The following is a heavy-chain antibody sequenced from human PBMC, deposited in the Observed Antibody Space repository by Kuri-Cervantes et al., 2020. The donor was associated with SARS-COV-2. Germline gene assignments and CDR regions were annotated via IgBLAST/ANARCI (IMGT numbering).Heavy chain of an antibody. D-gene: IGHD3-10*01. CDR1: GFTFSSYW. Sequence: GGSLRLSCAVSGFTFSSYWMHWVRQAPGKGLVWVSRINSDGSGTRYAESVKGRFTISRDNAKNSLYLQMNSLRAEDTAVYYCARDRWTVAGGLDYWGQGTLVTVSS. CDR3: ARDRWTVAGGLDY. J-gene: IGHJ4*02. CDR2: INSDGSGT. V-gene: IGHV3-74*01.